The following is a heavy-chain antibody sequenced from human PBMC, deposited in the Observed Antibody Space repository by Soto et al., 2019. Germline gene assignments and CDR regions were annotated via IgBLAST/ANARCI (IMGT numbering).Heavy chain of an antibody. CDR3: AKEGGLSGSYYISSSYYFDY. Sequence: QVQLVESGGGVVQPGRSLRLSCAASGFTFSSYGMHWVRQAPGKGLEWVAIISYDGSNTYYADSVKGRFTISRENSKNPLYLQMNRLRAEDTSVYYCAKEGGLSGSYYISSSYYFDYWGQGTLVTVSS. CDR1: GFTFSSYG. V-gene: IGHV3-30*18. D-gene: IGHD1-26*01. J-gene: IGHJ4*02. CDR2: ISYDGSNT.